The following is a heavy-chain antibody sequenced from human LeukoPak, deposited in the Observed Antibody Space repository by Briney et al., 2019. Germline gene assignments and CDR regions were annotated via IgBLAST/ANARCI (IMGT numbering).Heavy chain of an antibody. CDR2: IYYSGST. Sequence: SETLSLTCTVSGGSISSPNYYWSWIRQPAGKGLEWIGRIYYSGSTYYNPSLKSRVTISVDTSKNQFSLKLSSVTAADTAVYYCARHQRMGTMIVILVDYWGQGTLVTVSS. CDR1: GGSISSPNYY. V-gene: IGHV4-39*01. D-gene: IGHD3-22*01. CDR3: ARHQRMGTMIVILVDY. J-gene: IGHJ4*02.